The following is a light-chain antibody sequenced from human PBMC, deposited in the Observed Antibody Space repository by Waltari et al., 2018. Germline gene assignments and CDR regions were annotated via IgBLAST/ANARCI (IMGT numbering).Light chain of an antibody. CDR1: QSVSRA. CDR2: GAS. J-gene: IGKJ1*01. CDR3: QHYVSLPVT. V-gene: IGKV3-20*01. Sequence: EIVLTQSPGPLSLSPGERDTLSCRASQSVSRALAWYQQNPGQAPRLLIYGASNRATGIPDRFSGSGSGTDFSLIISRLEPEDFAVYYCQHYVSLPVTFGQGTKVEIK.